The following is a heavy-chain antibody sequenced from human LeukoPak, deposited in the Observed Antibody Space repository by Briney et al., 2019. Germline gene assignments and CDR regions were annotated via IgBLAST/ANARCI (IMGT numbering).Heavy chain of an antibody. CDR3: ATGKAAAGTAFDP. CDR2: FDPEDGET. J-gene: IGHJ5*02. D-gene: IGHD6-13*01. Sequence: ASVKVSCKASGYTFTSYDINWVRQAPGKGLEWMGGFDPEDGETIYAQKFQGRVTMTEDTSTDTAYMELSSLRSEDTAVYYCATGKAAAGTAFDPWGQGTLVTVSS. CDR1: GYTFTSYD. V-gene: IGHV1-24*01.